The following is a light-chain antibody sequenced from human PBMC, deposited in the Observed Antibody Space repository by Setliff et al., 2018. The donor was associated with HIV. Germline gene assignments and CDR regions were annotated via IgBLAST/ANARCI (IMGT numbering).Light chain of an antibody. CDR2: DAS. J-gene: IGKJ4*01. CDR3: QQYGSSPLT. V-gene: IGKV3D-20*01. Sequence: IVLTQSPGTLSLSPGERATLSCRASQSVSSSSLAWYQQKPGLAPRLLIYDASSRATGIPDRFRGSGSGTDFTLTISRLEPEDFAVYYCQQYGSSPLTFGGGTKVDIK. CDR1: QSVSSSS.